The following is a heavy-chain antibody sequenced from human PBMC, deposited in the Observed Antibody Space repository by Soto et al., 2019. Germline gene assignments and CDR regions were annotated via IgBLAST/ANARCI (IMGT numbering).Heavy chain of an antibody. CDR2: INAGNGNT. V-gene: IGHV1-3*01. Sequence: ASGKVSCKASGYTFTSYAMHWVRQAPGQRLEWMGWINAGNGNTKYSQKFQGRVTITRDTSASTAYMELSSLRSEDTAVYYCARGLGLYYFDYWGQGTLVTVSS. J-gene: IGHJ4*02. CDR3: ARGLGLYYFDY. CDR1: GYTFTSYA. D-gene: IGHD1-26*01.